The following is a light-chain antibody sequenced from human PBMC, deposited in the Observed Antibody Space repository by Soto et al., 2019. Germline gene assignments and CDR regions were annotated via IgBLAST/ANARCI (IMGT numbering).Light chain of an antibody. V-gene: IGLV2-8*01. J-gene: IGLJ2*01. CDR1: SSDVGGYNY. Sequence: QSALTQPPSASGSPGQSVTISCTGTSSDVGGYNYVSWYQQYPGRAPKLMIYEVTKRPSGVPDRFSGSKSGNTASLTVSGLQSEDEADYYCSSYASRNNVYFVFGGGTKVTVL. CDR2: EVT. CDR3: SSYASRNNVYFV.